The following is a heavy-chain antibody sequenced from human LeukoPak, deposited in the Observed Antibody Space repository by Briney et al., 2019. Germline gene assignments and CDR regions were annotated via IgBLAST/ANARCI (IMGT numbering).Heavy chain of an antibody. V-gene: IGHV4-59*01. CDR3: ARASGSYLFDY. Sequence: SETLSLTCTVSGGSISSYYRSWIRQPPGKGLEWIGYIYYSGSTNYNPSLKSRVTISVDTSKNQFSLKLSSVTAADTAVYYCARASGSYLFDYWGQGTLVTVSS. D-gene: IGHD1-26*01. CDR2: IYYSGST. CDR1: GGSISSYY. J-gene: IGHJ4*02.